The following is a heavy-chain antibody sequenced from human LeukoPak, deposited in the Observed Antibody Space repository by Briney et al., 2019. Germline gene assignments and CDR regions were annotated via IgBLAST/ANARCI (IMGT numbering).Heavy chain of an antibody. D-gene: IGHD6-19*01. Sequence: GGSLRLSCAASGLTLSRYDMHWVRQATGEGLEWVSAIGTRGDTYYAGSVKGRFTMSRENAKNSLYLQMNSLSAGDTAVYYCVRAPPYSSASWGYYGMDVWGQGATVTVSS. J-gene: IGHJ6*02. CDR2: IGTRGDT. CDR3: VRAPPYSSASWGYYGMDV. V-gene: IGHV3-13*01. CDR1: GLTLSRYD.